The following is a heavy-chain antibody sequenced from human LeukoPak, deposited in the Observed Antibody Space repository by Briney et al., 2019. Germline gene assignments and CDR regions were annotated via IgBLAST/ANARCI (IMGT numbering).Heavy chain of an antibody. Sequence: GESLKISCKGSGYSFASYWIGWVRQMPGKGLEWMGIIYPGDSDIRYSPSFQGQVPISADKSITTAYLQWSSLKASDTAMYYCARHHSGSYYSPFDYWGQGTLVTVSS. CDR3: ARHHSGSYYSPFDY. D-gene: IGHD1-26*01. CDR2: IYPGDSDI. CDR1: GYSFASYW. V-gene: IGHV5-51*01. J-gene: IGHJ4*02.